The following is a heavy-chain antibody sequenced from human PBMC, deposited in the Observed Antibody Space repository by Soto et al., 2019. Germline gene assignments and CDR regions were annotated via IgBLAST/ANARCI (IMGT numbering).Heavy chain of an antibody. CDR2: VHDTGTT. V-gene: IGHV4-39*01. CDR3: ARGLSSPSAAGV. Sequence: QLQLQESGPGLVKPSETLSLTCAVSGGSVSSGGNYWGWIRQSPGKGLEWIGSVHDTGTTHYNPSRTSRVTISVDTSKNQFSLNVNSVTAAYTAVYYCARGLSSPSAAGVWGQGTLVTVSS. D-gene: IGHD6-6*01. CDR1: GGSVSSGGNY. J-gene: IGHJ4*02.